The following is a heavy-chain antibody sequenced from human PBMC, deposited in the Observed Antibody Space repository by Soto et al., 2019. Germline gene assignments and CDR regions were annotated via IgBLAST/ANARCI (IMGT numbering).Heavy chain of an antibody. CDR1: GFTFSSYG. CDR2: ISYDGSNK. Sequence: GGSLRLSCGASGFTFSSYGMHWVRQAPGKGLVWVAVISYDGSNKYYADSVKGRFTISRDNSKNTLYLQMNSLRAEDTAVYYCAKGPRAYNWNYVNYWGQGTLVTVSS. V-gene: IGHV3-30*18. CDR3: AKGPRAYNWNYVNY. J-gene: IGHJ4*02. D-gene: IGHD1-20*01.